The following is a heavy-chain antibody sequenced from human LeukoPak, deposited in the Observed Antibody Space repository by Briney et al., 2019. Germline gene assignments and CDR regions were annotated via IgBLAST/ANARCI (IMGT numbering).Heavy chain of an antibody. J-gene: IGHJ5*02. Sequence: VKVSCKVSGYTLXELXMHWVRQAXGKGLXWMGGFDPEDGETIYAQKFQGRVTMTEDTSTDTAYMELSSLRSEDTAVYYCATDQLIVGATGFDPWGQGTLVTVSS. CDR2: FDPEDGET. D-gene: IGHD1-26*01. CDR3: ATDQLIVGATGFDP. V-gene: IGHV1-24*01. CDR1: GYTLXELX.